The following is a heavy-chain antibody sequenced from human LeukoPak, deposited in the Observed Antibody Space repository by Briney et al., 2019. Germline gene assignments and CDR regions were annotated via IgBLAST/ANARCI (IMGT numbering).Heavy chain of an antibody. CDR3: AKDLTYYYALRSSPNVFDI. Sequence: PGVSLRLSCAASGFTFSNYAMSWVRQAPGEGLEWVSGISGRGDYTYYADSLKGRFTIARDNSKHTVYVQMNSLRAEDTALYYCAKDLTYYYALRSSPNVFDIWGQGTMVTVSS. CDR1: GFTFSNYA. CDR2: ISGRGDYT. J-gene: IGHJ3*02. D-gene: IGHD3-10*01. V-gene: IGHV3-23*01.